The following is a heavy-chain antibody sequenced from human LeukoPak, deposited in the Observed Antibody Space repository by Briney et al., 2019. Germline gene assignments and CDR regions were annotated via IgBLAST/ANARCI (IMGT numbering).Heavy chain of an antibody. V-gene: IGHV3-53*01. D-gene: IGHD5-12*01. J-gene: IGHJ4*02. CDR2: IENGDKA. Sequence: GGSLRLSCAASGFTVSTHYMNWVRQAPGKGLEWVSVIENGDKASYADSVKGRFTISRDDSNNKVFLHLNSVRPEDTAVYHCARRGGYSGHDFGGGPEGYLDFWGQGTVVTVSS. CDR3: ARRGGYSGHDFGGGPEGYLDF. CDR1: GFTVSTHY.